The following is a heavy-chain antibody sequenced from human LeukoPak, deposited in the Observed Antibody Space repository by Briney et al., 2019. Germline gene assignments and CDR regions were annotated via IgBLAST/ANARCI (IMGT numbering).Heavy chain of an antibody. CDR2: ISVSGNT. V-gene: IGHV3-23*01. J-gene: IGHJ6*04. CDR1: GFTLSSYS. Sequence: GGSLRLSCVASGFTLSSYSMSWVRQGPGKGLEWVSSISVSGNTYHADSVKGRFTISRDSSKNTLYLQMNSLRAEDTAVYYCAELGITMIGGVWGKGTTVTISS. CDR3: AELGITMIGGV. D-gene: IGHD3-10*02.